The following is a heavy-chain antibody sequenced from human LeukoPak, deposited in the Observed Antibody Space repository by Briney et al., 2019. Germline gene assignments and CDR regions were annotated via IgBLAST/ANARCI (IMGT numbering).Heavy chain of an antibody. CDR2: INQDVSRI. CDR1: GFSFSLYW. J-gene: IGHJ4*02. D-gene: IGHD2-8*01. CDR3: ARLKDDVTKFDY. V-gene: IGHV3-7*01. Sequence: PGGSLRLSCAGSGFSFSLYWMAWVRQAPGKGLEWVASINQDVSRIHYVDSVKGRFTISRDNAKSSLFLQMTSLRVEDTAVYYCARLKDDVTKFDYWGQGTLVTVSS.